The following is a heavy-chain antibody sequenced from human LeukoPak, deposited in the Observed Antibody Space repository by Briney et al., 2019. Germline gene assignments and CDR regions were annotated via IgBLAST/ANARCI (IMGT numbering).Heavy chain of an antibody. J-gene: IGHJ4*02. CDR2: ISSSSSYI. CDR3: ARDAYYYDRLFDY. D-gene: IGHD3-22*01. Sequence: GGSLRLSCAASGFTFSSYSMSWVRQAPGKGLEWVSSISSSSSYIYYADSVKGRFTISRDNAKNSLYLQMNSLRAEDTAVYYCARDAYYYDRLFDYWGQGTLVTVSS. CDR1: GFTFSSYS. V-gene: IGHV3-21*01.